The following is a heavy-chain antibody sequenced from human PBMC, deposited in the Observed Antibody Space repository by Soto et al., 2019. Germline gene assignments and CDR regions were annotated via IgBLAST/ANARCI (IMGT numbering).Heavy chain of an antibody. CDR3: ARGYYDFWSGYYISPYGMDV. CDR1: GFTFSGYA. CDR2: ISGSGSYI. Sequence: PGGSLRLSCATSGFTFSGYALNWVRQAPGKGLEWVSSISGSGSYIYYADSVKGRFTISRDNAKNSLYLQMNGLRAEDTAVYYCARGYYDFWSGYYISPYGMDVWGQGTTVTVSS. D-gene: IGHD3-3*01. J-gene: IGHJ6*02. V-gene: IGHV3-21*04.